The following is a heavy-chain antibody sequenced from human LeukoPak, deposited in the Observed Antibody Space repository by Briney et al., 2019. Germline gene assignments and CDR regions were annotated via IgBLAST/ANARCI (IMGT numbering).Heavy chain of an antibody. V-gene: IGHV3-23*01. J-gene: IGHJ4*02. D-gene: IGHD3-10*01. Sequence: PGGSLRLSCAASGFIVSSSYMSWVRQAPGKGLEWVSAISGSGASTYFADSVKGRFTISRDNSKNTLYLQMNSLRAEDTAVYYCAKSAYYYGSGSYFPFDCWGQGTLVTVSS. CDR1: GFIVSSSY. CDR3: AKSAYYYGSGSYFPFDC. CDR2: ISGSGAST.